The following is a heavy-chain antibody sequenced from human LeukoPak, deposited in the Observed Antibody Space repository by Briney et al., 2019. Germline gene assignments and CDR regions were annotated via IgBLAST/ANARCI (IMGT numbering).Heavy chain of an antibody. D-gene: IGHD6-6*01. V-gene: IGHV3-30-3*01. CDR3: ARREYSSSYPLYYYGMDV. CDR1: GFTFSSYA. J-gene: IGHJ6*02. CDR2: ISYDGSNK. Sequence: GRSLRLSCAASGFTFSSYAMHWVRQAPGKGLEWVAVISYDGSNKYYADSVKGRFTISRDNSKNTLYLQMNGLRAEDTAVYYCARREYSSSYPLYYYGMDVWGQGTTVTVSS.